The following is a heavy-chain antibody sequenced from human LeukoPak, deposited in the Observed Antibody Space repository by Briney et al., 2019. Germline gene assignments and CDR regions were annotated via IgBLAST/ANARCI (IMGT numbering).Heavy chain of an antibody. D-gene: IGHD1-26*01. CDR3: ARDLSGTYMVDY. J-gene: IGHJ4*02. CDR1: GFAFNSYA. CDR2: ISHDGSAQ. V-gene: IGHV3-30-3*01. Sequence: GRSLRLSCAVSGFAFNSYAMHWVRQAPGERLEWEAFISHDGSAQSYADSVKGRFTISRDNSKNTLYLQMNSLRPEDTAVYYCARDLSGTYMVDYWGQETLVTVSS.